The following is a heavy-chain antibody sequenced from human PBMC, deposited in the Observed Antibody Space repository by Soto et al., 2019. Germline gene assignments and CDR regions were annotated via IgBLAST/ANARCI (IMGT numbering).Heavy chain of an antibody. J-gene: IGHJ4*02. D-gene: IGHD3-22*01. Sequence: PGGSLRLSCAVSGFSFSSYWMSWVRQAPGRGLEWVATIAHDGSEKFYVDSVKGRFTISRDNTKNSLYLQMNSLRAEDTAVYYCARGLYYYDSSGYPGYWGQGTLVTVSS. CDR2: IAHDGSEK. CDR3: ARGLYYYDSSGYPGY. CDR1: GFSFSSYW. V-gene: IGHV3-7*03.